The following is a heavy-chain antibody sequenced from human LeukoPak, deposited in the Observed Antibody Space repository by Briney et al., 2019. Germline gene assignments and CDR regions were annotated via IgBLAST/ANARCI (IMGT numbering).Heavy chain of an antibody. D-gene: IGHD3-3*01. CDR3: ARHHIAIFGVVINYGMDV. CDR1: GYSFTSYW. CDR2: IYPGDSDT. J-gene: IGHJ6*02. V-gene: IGHV5-51*01. Sequence: GESLKISCKGSGYSFTSYWIGWVRQLPGKGLEWMEIIYPGDSDTRYSPSFQGQVTISADKSISTAYLQWSSLKASDTAMYYCARHHIAIFGVVINYGMDVWGQGTTVTVSS.